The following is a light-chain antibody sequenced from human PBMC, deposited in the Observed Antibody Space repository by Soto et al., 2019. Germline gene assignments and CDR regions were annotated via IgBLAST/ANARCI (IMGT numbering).Light chain of an antibody. CDR3: QQYGSSPT. CDR1: QSLSSGY. CDR2: DAS. Sequence: EIVLTQSPGTLSLSPGERVTLSCTASQSLSSGYLAWYQQKFGQAPRLLIYDASRRVTGIPERLSGSGSGTDFTLTINRLEPEEFAVYYCQQYGSSPTFGLGTKVDIK. V-gene: IGKV3-20*01. J-gene: IGKJ1*01.